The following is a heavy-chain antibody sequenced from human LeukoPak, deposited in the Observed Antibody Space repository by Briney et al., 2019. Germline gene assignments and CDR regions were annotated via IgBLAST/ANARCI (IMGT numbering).Heavy chain of an antibody. J-gene: IGHJ4*02. CDR1: GGSISNYS. V-gene: IGHV4-59*01. D-gene: IGHD3-16*02. Sequence: SETLSLTCTVSGGSISNYSWSWIRQPPGMGLECIGYIYYSEYINYNPSLKSRVTISVDTSKNQFSLKLSSVTAADTAMYYCARALVNTMSLFDLWSQGILVTVSS. CDR3: ARALVNTMSLFDL. CDR2: IYYSEYI.